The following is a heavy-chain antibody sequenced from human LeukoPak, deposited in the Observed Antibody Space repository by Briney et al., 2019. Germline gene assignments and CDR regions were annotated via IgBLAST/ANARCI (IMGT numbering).Heavy chain of an antibody. V-gene: IGHV4-34*01. CDR1: GGSFSGYY. Sequence: SETLSLTCAVYGGSFSGYYWSWIRQPPGKGLEWIGEINHSGSTNYNPSLKSRVTISVDTSKNQFSLKLSSVTAADTAVYYCARKYSGYDPPDYWGQGTLVTASS. CDR3: ARKYSGYDPPDY. J-gene: IGHJ4*02. CDR2: INHSGST. D-gene: IGHD5-12*01.